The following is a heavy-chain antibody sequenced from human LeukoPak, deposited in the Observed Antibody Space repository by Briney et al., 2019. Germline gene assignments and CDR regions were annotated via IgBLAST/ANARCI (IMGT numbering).Heavy chain of an antibody. Sequence: SETLSLTCTVSGGSISSSSYYWGWIRQPPGKGLEWIGSIYYSGSTYYNPSLKSRVTISVDTSENQFSLKLSSVTAADTAVYYCARSYYYDSSGYPYWGQGTLVTVSS. CDR1: GGSISSSSYY. V-gene: IGHV4-39*01. J-gene: IGHJ4*02. D-gene: IGHD3-22*01. CDR2: IYYSGST. CDR3: ARSYYYDSSGYPY.